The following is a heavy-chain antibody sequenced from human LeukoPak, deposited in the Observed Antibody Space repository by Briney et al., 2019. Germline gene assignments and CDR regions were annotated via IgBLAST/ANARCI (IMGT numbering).Heavy chain of an antibody. Sequence: SETLSLTCTVSGYSMSSGYYWGWIRRPPERGLEWSGSRYHTGSTYYNPSLKSRVTISVVTSKNQFYLELPSVTAADTAVLYRARSITIQLLWLGETTIRNWFDPWGQGTMATVSP. D-gene: IGHD3-10*01. V-gene: IGHV4-38-2*02. CDR1: GYSMSSGYY. CDR2: RYHTGST. J-gene: IGHJ5*02. CDR3: ARSITIQLLWLGETTIRNWFDP.